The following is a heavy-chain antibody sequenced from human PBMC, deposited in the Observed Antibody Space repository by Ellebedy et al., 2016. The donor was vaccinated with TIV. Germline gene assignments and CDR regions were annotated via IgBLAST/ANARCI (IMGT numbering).Heavy chain of an antibody. V-gene: IGHV3-23*01. D-gene: IGHD4-23*01. Sequence: GGSLRLXCAASGFTFSSYAMSWVRQAPGKGLEWVSAISGAGSSTYYAASVKGRFTISRDTSKNTLYLQMNSLRAEDTAVYYCAKMVGGFRLDAFDIWGQGTMVTVSS. J-gene: IGHJ3*02. CDR3: AKMVGGFRLDAFDI. CDR2: ISGAGSST. CDR1: GFTFSSYA.